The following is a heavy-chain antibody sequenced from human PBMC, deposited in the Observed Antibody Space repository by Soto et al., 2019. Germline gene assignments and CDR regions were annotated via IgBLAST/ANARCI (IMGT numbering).Heavy chain of an antibody. CDR2: IVVGSGNT. D-gene: IGHD3-3*01. J-gene: IGHJ6*02. CDR3: AADHYDFWSGPAADYYGMDV. V-gene: IGHV1-58*01. Sequence: SVKVSFKASGFTFTSSAVQWLRQARGQRLEWIGWIVVGSGNTNYAQKFQERVTITRDMSTSTAYMELSSLRSEDTAVYYCAADHYDFWSGPAADYYGMDVWGQGTTVTVS. CDR1: GFTFTSSA.